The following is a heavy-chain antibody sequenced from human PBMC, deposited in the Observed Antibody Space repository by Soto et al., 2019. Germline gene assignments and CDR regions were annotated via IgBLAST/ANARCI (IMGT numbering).Heavy chain of an antibody. CDR1: GGNFSSYT. D-gene: IGHD6-13*01. V-gene: IGHV1-69*08. J-gene: IGHJ6*02. CDR2: IIPILGIA. CDR3: ARDPIAAAGNYYDYGMDV. Sequence: QVQLVQSGAEVKKPGSSVKVSCKASGGNFSSYTISWVRQAPGQGLQWMGRIIPILGIANYAQKFQGRVTITADKSTSTAYMDPSSLTSEDTAVSYCARDPIAAAGNYYDYGMDVWGQGTTVTVAS.